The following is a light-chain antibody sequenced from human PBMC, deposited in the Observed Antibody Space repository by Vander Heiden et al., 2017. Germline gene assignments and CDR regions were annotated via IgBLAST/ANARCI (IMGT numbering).Light chain of an antibody. V-gene: IGLV2-23*02. CDR3: CSYGDSNTLV. CDR2: EVI. CDR1: SSDVGNYNF. J-gene: IGLJ2*01. Sequence: QSALTQPASVSASPAQSITISCTGTSSDVGNYNFVSWYQHHPGKAPKLMIYEVIKRPSGVSNRFSGSKSGNTASLTISGLQAEDEADYYCCSYGDSNTLVFGGGTKLTVL.